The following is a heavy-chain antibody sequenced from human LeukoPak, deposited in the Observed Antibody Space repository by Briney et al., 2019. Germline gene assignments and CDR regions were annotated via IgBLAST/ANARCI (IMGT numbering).Heavy chain of an antibody. J-gene: IGHJ5*02. Sequence: SETLSLTCTVSGGSISSYYWSWIRQPPGKGLEWIGYIYYSGSTNYNPSLKSRVTISVDTSKNQFSLKLSSVTAADTAVYYCARGLGFGANWFDPWGQGTLSPSP. V-gene: IGHV4-59*01. CDR2: IYYSGST. CDR3: ARGLGFGANWFDP. D-gene: IGHD3-10*01. CDR1: GGSISSYY.